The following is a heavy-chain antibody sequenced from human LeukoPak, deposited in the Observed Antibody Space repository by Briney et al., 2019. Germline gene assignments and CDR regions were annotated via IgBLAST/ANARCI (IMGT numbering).Heavy chain of an antibody. CDR3: ARLQQLVLWFDP. J-gene: IGHJ5*02. V-gene: IGHV1-2*02. CDR1: GYTFTGYY. Sequence: ASVKVSCKASGYTFTGYYMHWVRQAPGQGLEWMGWINPNSGGTNYALKFQGRVTMTRDTSISTAYMELSRLRSDDTAVYYCARLQQLVLWFDPWGQGTLVTVSS. CDR2: INPNSGGT. D-gene: IGHD6-13*01.